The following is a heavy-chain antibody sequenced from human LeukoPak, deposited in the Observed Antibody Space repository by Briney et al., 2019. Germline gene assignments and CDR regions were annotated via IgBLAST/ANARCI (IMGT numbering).Heavy chain of an antibody. CDR3: ARDRDPYDFWSGNPFDY. CDR2: IWYDGSNK. CDR1: GFTFSSYG. J-gene: IGHJ4*02. D-gene: IGHD3-3*01. V-gene: IGHV3-33*01. Sequence: GGSLRLSCAASGFTFSSYGMHWVRQAPGKGLEWVAVIWYDGSNKYYADSVKGRFTISRDNSKNTLYLQMNSLRAEDTAVYYCARDRDPYDFWSGNPFDYWGQGTLVTVSS.